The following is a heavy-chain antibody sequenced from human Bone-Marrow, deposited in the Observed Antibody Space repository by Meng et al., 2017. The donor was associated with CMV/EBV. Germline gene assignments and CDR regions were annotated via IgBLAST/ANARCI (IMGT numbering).Heavy chain of an antibody. CDR2: VYSGGYT. CDR1: GFVGSSNY. V-gene: IGHV3-53*01. CDR3: ASLPHYGGNPRGTRNH. Sequence: GESLKICSAAAGFVGSSNYMAWFRQAPGKGLEWVSVVYSGGYTFYADFVKGRFTLSRDNSRNTVYLQMNSLRAEDTAVYYCASLPHYGGNPRGTRNHWGQGNLVNFAS. J-gene: IGHJ4*02. D-gene: IGHD4-23*01.